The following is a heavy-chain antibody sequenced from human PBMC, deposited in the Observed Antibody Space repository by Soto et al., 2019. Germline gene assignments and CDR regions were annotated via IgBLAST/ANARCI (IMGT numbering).Heavy chain of an antibody. CDR1: GFTFSSYE. D-gene: IGHD5-18*01. J-gene: IGHJ6*02. CDR2: ISSSGSTI. CDR3: ARDGYSYGYSYGMAV. Sequence: PGGSLRLSCAASGFTFSSYEMNWVRQAPGKGLEWVSYISSSGSTIYYADSVKGRFTISRDNAKNSLYLQMNSLRAEDTAVYYCARDGYSYGYSYGMAVWAQGPRSPSP. V-gene: IGHV3-48*03.